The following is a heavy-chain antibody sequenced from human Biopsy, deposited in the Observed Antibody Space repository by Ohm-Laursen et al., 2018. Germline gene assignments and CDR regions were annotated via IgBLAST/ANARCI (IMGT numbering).Heavy chain of an antibody. CDR3: ARGTGRYYVYGAFDI. J-gene: IGHJ3*02. D-gene: IGHD1-26*01. CDR2: IYSSGST. CDR1: GGSISNYY. Sequence: PSQTLSLTCTVSGGSISNYYWSWIRQPAGKGLEWIGRIYSSGSTNYNPSLKSRVTMSVDTSKNQFSLNLRSVTAADTAVYYCARGTGRYYVYGAFDIWGQGTVVTVSS. V-gene: IGHV4-4*07.